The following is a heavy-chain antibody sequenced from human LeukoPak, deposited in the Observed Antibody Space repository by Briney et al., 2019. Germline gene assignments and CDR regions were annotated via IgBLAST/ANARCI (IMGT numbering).Heavy chain of an antibody. CDR2: IYYSEST. CDR1: GGSISSYY. V-gene: IGHV4-59*01. Sequence: SETLSLTCTVSGGSISSYYWSWIRQPPGKGLEWIGYIYYSESTNHNPSLKSRVTISVDTSKNQFSLKLSSVTAADTAVYYCARASSSWFYFDYWGQGTLVTVSS. D-gene: IGHD6-13*01. CDR3: ARASSSWFYFDY. J-gene: IGHJ4*02.